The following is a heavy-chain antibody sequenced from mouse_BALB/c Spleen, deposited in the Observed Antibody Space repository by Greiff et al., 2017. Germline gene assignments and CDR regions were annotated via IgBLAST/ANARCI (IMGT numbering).Heavy chain of an antibody. J-gene: IGHJ3*01. V-gene: IGHV14-1*02. CDR2: IDPENGNT. CDR1: GFNIKDYY. CDR3: ARLMIRGWFAY. Sequence: EVQLQQSGAELVRPGALVKLSCKASGFNIKDYYMHWVKQRPEQGLEWIGWIDPENGNTIYDPKFQGKASITADTSSNTAYLQLSSLTSEDTAVYYCARLMIRGWFAYWGQGTLVTVSA. D-gene: IGHD2-4*01.